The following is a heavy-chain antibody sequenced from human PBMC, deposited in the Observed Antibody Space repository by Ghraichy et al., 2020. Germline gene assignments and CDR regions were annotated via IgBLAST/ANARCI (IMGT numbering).Heavy chain of an antibody. CDR2: ISSSSSYI. CDR3: ARAEGILYYDSSGYYLRSHYYYGIDV. J-gene: IGHJ6*02. Sequence: GGSLRLSCAASGFTFSSYSMNWVRQAPGKGLEWVSSISSSSSYIYYADSVKGRFTISRDNAKNSLYLQMNSLRAEDTAVYYCARAEGILYYDSSGYYLRSHYYYGIDVWGQGTTVTVSS. V-gene: IGHV3-21*01. CDR1: GFTFSSYS. D-gene: IGHD3-22*01.